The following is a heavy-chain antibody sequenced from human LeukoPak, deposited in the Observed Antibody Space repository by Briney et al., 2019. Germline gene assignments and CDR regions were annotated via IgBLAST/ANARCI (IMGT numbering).Heavy chain of an antibody. V-gene: IGHV3-30-3*01. CDR2: ISYDGSNK. D-gene: IGHD3-3*01. CDR1: GFTFSSYA. J-gene: IGHJ5*02. Sequence: PGRSLRLSCAASGFTFSSYAMHWVRQAPGKGLEWVAVISYDGSNKYYADSVKGRFTISRDNSKNTLYLQMNSLRAEDTAVYYCARGDDFNWFDPWGQGTLVTASS. CDR3: ARGDDFNWFDP.